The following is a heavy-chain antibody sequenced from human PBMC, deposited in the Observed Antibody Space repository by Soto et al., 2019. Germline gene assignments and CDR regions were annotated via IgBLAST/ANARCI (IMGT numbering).Heavy chain of an antibody. CDR2: INPSGGNR. V-gene: IGHV1-46*01. CDR1: GSTLTSIF. J-gene: IGHJ6*02. CDR3: ASAADEAEYYTYSMDY. Sequence: SARVSSRASGSTLTSIFMHWGRQAPEHGLEWMGIINPSGGNRRYAQKFQDRVTMTRDTSTSTVYMEMRRLRSKDTDVYSYASAADEAEYYTYSMDYWGQGTRVTVSS. D-gene: IGHD2-15*01.